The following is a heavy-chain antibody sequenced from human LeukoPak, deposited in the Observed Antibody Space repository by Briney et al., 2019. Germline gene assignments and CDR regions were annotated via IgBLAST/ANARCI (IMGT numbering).Heavy chain of an antibody. Sequence: SETLSLTCTVSGGSISSGGYYWSWIRQHPGKGLEWIGYIYHSGSTYYNPSLKSRVTISVDRSKNQFSLKLSSVTAADTAVYYCARVTMGSSSGAFDIWGQGTMVTVSS. CDR2: IYHSGST. CDR1: GGSISSGGYY. V-gene: IGHV4-30-2*01. D-gene: IGHD5-24*01. CDR3: ARVTMGSSSGAFDI. J-gene: IGHJ3*02.